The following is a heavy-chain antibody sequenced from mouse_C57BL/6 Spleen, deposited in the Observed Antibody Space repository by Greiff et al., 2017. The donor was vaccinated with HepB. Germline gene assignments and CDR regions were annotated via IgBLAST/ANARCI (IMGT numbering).Heavy chain of an antibody. CDR2: IHPSDSDT. CDR1: GYTLTTYW. Sequence: QVQLQQPGAELLKPGASVKVSSKASGYTLTTYWMHWVKQRPGQGFGWIGRIHPSDSDTNYNQKFKGKATLTVDKSSSTAYMQLSSLTSEDSAVYYCAIREGYEGYWGQGTTLTVSS. J-gene: IGHJ2*01. CDR3: AIREGYEGY. D-gene: IGHD2-2*01. V-gene: IGHV1-74*01.